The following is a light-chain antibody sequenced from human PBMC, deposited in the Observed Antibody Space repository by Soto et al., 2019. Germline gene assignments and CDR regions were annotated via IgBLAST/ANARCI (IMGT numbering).Light chain of an antibody. CDR3: MQTLQTPWT. CDR2: LGS. CDR1: QSLLRSNGYNY. V-gene: IGKV2-28*01. J-gene: IGKJ1*01. Sequence: DIVMTQSPLSLPVTPGEPASVSCSSSQSLLRSNGYNYLYWFLQKPGQSPHLLIYLGSNRASGVPDRFSGSGSGTNFTLKISRVEAEDVAVYYCMQTLQTPWTFGQGTKVEIK.